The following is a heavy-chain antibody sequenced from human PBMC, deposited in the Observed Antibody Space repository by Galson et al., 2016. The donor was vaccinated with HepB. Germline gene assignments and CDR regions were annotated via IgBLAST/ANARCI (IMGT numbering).Heavy chain of an antibody. CDR2: IYPNDGTT. D-gene: IGHD2-15*01. Sequence: SVKVSCKASGHTFTTYYMHWVRQAPGQGLEWMGIIYPNDGTTNYAQKFQGRVTLTRDTSTDTVYMEVSSLRSEDTAVYYCGLLSYHYMDVWGKGTTVIVSS. J-gene: IGHJ6*03. CDR3: GLLSYHYMDV. V-gene: IGHV1-46*01. CDR1: GHTFTTYY.